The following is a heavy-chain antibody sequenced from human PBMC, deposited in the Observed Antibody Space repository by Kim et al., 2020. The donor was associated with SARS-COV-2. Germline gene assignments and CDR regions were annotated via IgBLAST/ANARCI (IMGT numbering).Heavy chain of an antibody. J-gene: IGHJ4*02. Sequence: SETLSLTCSVSGGSISSNYWSWIRQPAGKGLEWIGRIYPGGSTNYNPSLKSRVTMSVDTSKNQFSLKLSSVTAADTAVYYCARRESGSNYFDYWGQGTLVTGSS. CDR1: GGSISSNY. CDR3: ARRESGSNYFDY. D-gene: IGHD1-26*01. V-gene: IGHV4-4*07. CDR2: IYPGGST.